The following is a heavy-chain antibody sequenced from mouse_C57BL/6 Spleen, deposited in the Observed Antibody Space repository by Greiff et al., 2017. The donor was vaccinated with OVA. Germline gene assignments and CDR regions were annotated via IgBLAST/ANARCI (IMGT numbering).Heavy chain of an antibody. CDR2: IDPSDSYT. D-gene: IGHD1-1*01. J-gene: IGHJ4*01. Sequence: VQLQQSGAELVKPGASVKLSCKASGYTFTSYWMQWVKQRPGQGLEWIGEIDPSDSYTNYNQKFKGKATLTVDTSSSTAYMQLSSLTSEDSAVYYCANYGSSYGAMDYWGQGTSVTVSS. CDR1: GYTFTSYW. CDR3: ANYGSSYGAMDY. V-gene: IGHV1-50*01.